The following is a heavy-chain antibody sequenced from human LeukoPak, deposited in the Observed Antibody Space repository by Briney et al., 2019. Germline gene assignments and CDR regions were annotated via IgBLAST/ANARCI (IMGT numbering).Heavy chain of an antibody. D-gene: IGHD2-2*01. Sequence: GESLKISFKGPGFRFTSYWIAWVRPVPGKGLEWMGIIYPGDSETRYSPSFQGQVTISVDKSISTAYLQWSSLKASDTAMYSCARAYCSSTTCYFSIAFEYWGQGALVTVSS. V-gene: IGHV5-51*01. CDR1: GFRFTSYW. J-gene: IGHJ4*02. CDR3: ARAYCSSTTCYFSIAFEY. CDR2: IYPGDSET.